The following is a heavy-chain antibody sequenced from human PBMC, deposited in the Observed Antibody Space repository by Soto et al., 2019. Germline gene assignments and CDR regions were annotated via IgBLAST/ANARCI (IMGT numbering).Heavy chain of an antibody. D-gene: IGHD2-2*01. CDR3: ARARLDTPALDY. Sequence: QVQLVESGGGVVQPGRSLRLSCAASGFTFSSYAMHWVRQAPGKGLEWVAVMSYDGSNKYYADSVKGRFTISRDNSKNTLYLQMNSLRAEDTAVYYCARARLDTPALDYWGQRTLVNVS. CDR1: GFTFSSYA. J-gene: IGHJ4*02. CDR2: MSYDGSNK. V-gene: IGHV3-30-3*01.